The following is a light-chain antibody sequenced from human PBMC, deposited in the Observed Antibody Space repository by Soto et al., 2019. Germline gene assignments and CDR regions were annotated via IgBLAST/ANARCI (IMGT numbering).Light chain of an antibody. CDR3: CSYAGSSTFVV. J-gene: IGLJ2*01. CDR1: SSDVGSYNL. CDR2: EVS. V-gene: IGLV2-23*02. Sequence: QSVLTQPASVSGSPGQSLTISCTGTSSDVGSYNLVSWYQQHPGKAPKLMIYEVSKRPSGVSNRFSCSKSGNTASLTISGLPAEDEADYYCCSYAGSSTFVVFGGGTKLTVL.